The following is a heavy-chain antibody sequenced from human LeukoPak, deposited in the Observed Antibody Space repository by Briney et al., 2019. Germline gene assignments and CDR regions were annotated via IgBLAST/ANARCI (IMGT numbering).Heavy chain of an antibody. CDR2: ISSGNSFI. Sequence: GGSLRLSCAASGFIVSGNYMKWVRQAPGKGLEWVSFISSGNSFIYYADSVKGRFTISRDNAKNSLYLQMNNLRAEDTAVYYCARGPSGSYLDYWGQGTLVTVSS. CDR1: GFIVSGNY. D-gene: IGHD1-26*01. V-gene: IGHV3-21*01. CDR3: ARGPSGSYLDY. J-gene: IGHJ4*02.